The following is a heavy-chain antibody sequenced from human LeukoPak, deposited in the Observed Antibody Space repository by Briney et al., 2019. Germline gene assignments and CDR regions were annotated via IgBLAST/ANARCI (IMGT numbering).Heavy chain of an antibody. CDR2: IYYSGNT. Sequence: SETLSLTCTVSGGSVSSSNYYWGWIRQPPGNGLDWIVSIYYSGNTNYNPSLKSRVTMSVDKSKNQFSLKLSSVTAADTAFYYCARAGGRDFHFDSWGQGTLVTVSS. J-gene: IGHJ4*02. CDR1: GGSVSSSNYY. D-gene: IGHD5-12*01. CDR3: ARAGGRDFHFDS. V-gene: IGHV4-39*07.